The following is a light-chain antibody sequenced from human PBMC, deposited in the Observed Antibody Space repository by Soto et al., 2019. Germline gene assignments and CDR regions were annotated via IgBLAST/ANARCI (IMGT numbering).Light chain of an antibody. CDR2: RGT. J-gene: IGLJ1*01. CDR3: CSSAPESTYV. Sequence: QSVLAQPASVSGSPGQSITISCTGTSSDVGAYDAVSWYQQHPGKAPQVIIYRGTKRPSGVSTRFSGSVSGNTASLTVSGLQAEDEAEYFCCSSAPESTYVFGTGTKLTAL. V-gene: IGLV2-23*01. CDR1: SSDVGAYDA.